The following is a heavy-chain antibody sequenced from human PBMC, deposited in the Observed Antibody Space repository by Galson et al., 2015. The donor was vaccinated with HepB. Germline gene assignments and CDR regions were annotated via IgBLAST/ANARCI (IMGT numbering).Heavy chain of an antibody. D-gene: IGHD3-16*01. CDR3: ADGGYDYIWGSYGVRSAFDI. Sequence: SLRLSCAASGFTFSSYSMNWVRQAPGKGLEWVSYISSSSSTIYYADSVKGRFTISRDNAKNSLYLQMNSLRAEDTAVYYCADGGYDYIWGSYGVRSAFDIWGQGTMVTVSS. CDR2: ISSSSSTI. V-gene: IGHV3-48*01. CDR1: GFTFSSYS. J-gene: IGHJ3*02.